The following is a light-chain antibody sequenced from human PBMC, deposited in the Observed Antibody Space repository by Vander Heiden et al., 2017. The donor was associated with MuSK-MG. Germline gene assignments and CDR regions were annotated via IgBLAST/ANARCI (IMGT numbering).Light chain of an antibody. J-gene: IGLJ2*01. Sequence: QFVLKQPPSVSVAPGKKVTIPCSGSSSNIGRNNVCGYQQCPVTSPKLLIYENNKRPSWIPARVSGSKSGTTATLGITGLQTGDEADYYCTTWDNSLSGEVLFGGGTKLTVL. V-gene: IGLV1-51*02. CDR3: TTWDNSLSGEVL. CDR2: ENN. CDR1: SSNIGRNN.